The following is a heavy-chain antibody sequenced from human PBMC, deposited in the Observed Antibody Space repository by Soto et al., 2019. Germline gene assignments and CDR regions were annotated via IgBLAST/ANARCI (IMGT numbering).Heavy chain of an antibody. CDR3: ARIMVRGVSIHFLNYYYYGMDV. Sequence: GGSLRLSCAASGFTVSSNYMSWVRQAPGKGLEWVSVIYSGGSTYYADSVKGRFTISRDNSKNTLYLQMNSLRAEDTAVYYCARIMVRGVSIHFLNYYYYGMDVWGQGTTVTVSS. V-gene: IGHV3-66*01. CDR2: IYSGGST. CDR1: GFTVSSNY. J-gene: IGHJ6*02. D-gene: IGHD3-10*01.